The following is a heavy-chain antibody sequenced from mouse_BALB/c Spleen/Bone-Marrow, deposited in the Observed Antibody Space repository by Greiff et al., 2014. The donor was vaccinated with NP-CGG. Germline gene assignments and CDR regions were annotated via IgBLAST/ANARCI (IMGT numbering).Heavy chain of an antibody. V-gene: IGHV1-14*01. CDR3: AREGVDYFDY. J-gene: IGHJ2*01. CDR2: INPYNDAT. CDR1: GYTFTSYV. Sequence: QLKESGPELVKPGASVKMSCKASGYTFTSYVIHWGKQKPGQGLEWIGYINPYNDATKFNERFKGKATLTSDKSSSTAYMVLSSLTSEDSAVYYCAREGVDYFDYWGQGTTLTVSS.